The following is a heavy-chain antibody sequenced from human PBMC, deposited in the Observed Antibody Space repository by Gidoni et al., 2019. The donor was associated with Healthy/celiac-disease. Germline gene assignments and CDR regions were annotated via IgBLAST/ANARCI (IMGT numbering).Heavy chain of an antibody. D-gene: IGHD6-13*01. Sequence: EVQLVESGGGLVQPGRSLRLSCAASGFTFDDYAMHWVRQAPGKGLEWVSGISWNSGSIGYADSVKGRFTISRDNAKNSLYLQMNSLRAEDTALYYCAKDISWGLAAAGSYFDYWGQGTLVTVSS. V-gene: IGHV3-9*01. CDR2: ISWNSGSI. CDR3: AKDISWGLAAAGSYFDY. J-gene: IGHJ4*02. CDR1: GFTFDDYA.